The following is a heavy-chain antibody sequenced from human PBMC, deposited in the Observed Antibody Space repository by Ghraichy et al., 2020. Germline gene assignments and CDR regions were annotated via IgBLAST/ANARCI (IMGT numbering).Heavy chain of an antibody. Sequence: VSSISSISTYIYYADSVKGRFTISRDNAKSSLFLQMNSLRVEDTAVYYCASERPKYYESWSGYYDYWGQGTLVTVSS. J-gene: IGHJ4*02. CDR2: ISSISTYI. D-gene: IGHD3-3*01. V-gene: IGHV3-21*01. CDR3: ASERPKYYESWSGYYDY.